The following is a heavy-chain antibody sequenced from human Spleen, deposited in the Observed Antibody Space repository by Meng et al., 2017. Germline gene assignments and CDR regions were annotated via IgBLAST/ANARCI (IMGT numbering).Heavy chain of an antibody. CDR2: IYPGDSDT. CDR3: ARQGYSNSYFYSYGKDV. Sequence: GESLKISCKGSGYSFTSYWIGWVRQMPGKGLEWMGIIYPGDSDTRYSPSFQGQVTISADKSISTAYLQWSSLKASDTAMYYCARQGYSNSYFYSYGKDVWGQGTTVTVSS. V-gene: IGHV5-51*01. D-gene: IGHD4-11*01. CDR1: GYSFTSYW. J-gene: IGHJ6*02.